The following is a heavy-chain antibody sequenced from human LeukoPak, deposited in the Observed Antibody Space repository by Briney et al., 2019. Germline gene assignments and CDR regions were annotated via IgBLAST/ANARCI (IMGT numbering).Heavy chain of an antibody. V-gene: IGHV5-51*01. J-gene: IGHJ4*02. CDR3: ARPPYKVAGSDVSADL. CDR2: IYPDDSDT. Sequence: GESLKISCTGSGYTFTNYWIGWVRQMPGKGLEWMGVIYPDDSDTRYSPSFQGPVIISVDRSISTAYLQWSSLKASDTAMYYCARPPYKVAGSDVSADLWGQGTLVTVSS. D-gene: IGHD6-19*01. CDR1: GYTFTNYW.